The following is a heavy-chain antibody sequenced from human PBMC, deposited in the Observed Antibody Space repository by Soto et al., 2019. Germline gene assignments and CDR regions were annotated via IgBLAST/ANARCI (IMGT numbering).Heavy chain of an antibody. CDR1: GGFVSSGSYY. CDR3: ARVERGTAMTVVDDFEI. V-gene: IGHV4-34*01. J-gene: IGHJ3*02. D-gene: IGHD2-21*02. CDR2: MSHSGGT. Sequence: QVQLQQWGAGLLKPSETLSLTCAVYGGFVSSGSYYWSWIRQPPGKGLEWIGEMSHSGGTHFNPSRKSRDTISVDTSKNQFTLKMSSVTAADTALYYCARVERGTAMTVVDDFEIWGRWTMVTVSS.